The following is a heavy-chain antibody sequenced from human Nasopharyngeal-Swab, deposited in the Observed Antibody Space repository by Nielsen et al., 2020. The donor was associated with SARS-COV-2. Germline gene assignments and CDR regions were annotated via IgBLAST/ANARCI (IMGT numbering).Heavy chain of an antibody. J-gene: IGHJ6*02. Sequence: GGSLRLSCAASGFTFSSYWMSWVRQAPGKGLEWVANIKQDGSEKYYVDSVKGRFTISRDNAKNSLYQQMNSLRAEDTAVYYCARDSFSRVGAAGSSHYYYYGMDVWGQGTTVTVSS. V-gene: IGHV3-7*01. D-gene: IGHD6-13*01. CDR2: IKQDGSEK. CDR3: ARDSFSRVGAAGSSHYYYYGMDV. CDR1: GFTFSSYW.